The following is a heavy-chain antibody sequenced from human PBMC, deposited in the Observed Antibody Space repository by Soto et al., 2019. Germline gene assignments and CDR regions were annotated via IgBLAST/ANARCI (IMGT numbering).Heavy chain of an antibody. CDR3: AKEATNINNFHY. D-gene: IGHD1-26*01. CDR1: GFTFSSYS. CDR2: ISSSSSYI. J-gene: IGHJ4*02. V-gene: IGHV3-21*01. Sequence: GGSLRLSCAASGFTFSSYSMNWVRQAPGKGLEWVSSISSSSSYIYYADSVKGRFTISRDNARQSLYLQMNSLRAEDTAVYYCAKEATNINNFHYWGQGALVTVSS.